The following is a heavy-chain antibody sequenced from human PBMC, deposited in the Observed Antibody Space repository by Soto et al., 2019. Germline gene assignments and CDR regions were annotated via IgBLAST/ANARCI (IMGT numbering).Heavy chain of an antibody. J-gene: IGHJ4*02. Sequence: GGSLRLSCAASGFTVSNNYMSWVRQAPGRGLGWVSLIYSGGSTYYADSVKGRFTISRDSSKNTLYLQMNSLRAEDTAMYYCAAYSHKGYWGQGTLVTVSS. CDR3: AAYSHKGY. D-gene: IGHD3-16*01. CDR2: IYSGGST. CDR1: GFTVSNNY. V-gene: IGHV3-66*01.